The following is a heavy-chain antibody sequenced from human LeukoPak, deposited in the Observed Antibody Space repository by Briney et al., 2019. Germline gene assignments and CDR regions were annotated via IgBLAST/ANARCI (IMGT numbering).Heavy chain of an antibody. Sequence: SQTLSLTFAISGDSVSINSAAWNWVRQSPARGLEWLGSTYYRSKLYNDYAVSVNSRITLNPDTSKNHFSLQLNSVTPEDTAVYYCARATFGELFSGSPTCFDYWGQGTLVTVSS. J-gene: IGHJ4*02. V-gene: IGHV6-1*01. CDR2: TYYRSKLYN. CDR3: ARATFGELFSGSPTCFDY. D-gene: IGHD3-10*01. CDR1: GDSVSINSAA.